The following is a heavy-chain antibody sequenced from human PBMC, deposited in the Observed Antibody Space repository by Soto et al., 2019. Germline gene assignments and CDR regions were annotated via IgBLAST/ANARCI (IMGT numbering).Heavy chain of an antibody. CDR3: ARGPGMDGDDLQS. V-gene: IGHV4-34*01. D-gene: IGHD4-17*01. Sequence: SETLSLTCAFYCGSFIGYYWSWIRQPPGKGLEWIGEINHSGSTNYNPSLKSRVTISVDTSKNQFSLKLSSVTAADTAVYYCARGPGMDGDDLQSWGQGTLVTVSS. CDR1: CGSFIGYY. J-gene: IGHJ5*02. CDR2: INHSGST.